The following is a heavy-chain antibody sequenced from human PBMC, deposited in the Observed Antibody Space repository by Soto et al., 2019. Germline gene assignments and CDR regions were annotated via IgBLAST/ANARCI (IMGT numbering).Heavy chain of an antibody. CDR2: IKSKTDGGTT. J-gene: IGHJ4*02. CDR3: TTSIRCQWPPH. V-gene: IGHV3-15*01. CDR1: GFTFSNAW. D-gene: IGHD6-19*01. Sequence: EVQLVESGGGLVKPGGSLRLSCAASGFTFSNAWMSWVRQAPGKGLEWVGRIKSKTDGGTTDYAAPVKGRLTISRDDSKNTLYLQMNSLKTEDTAVYYCTTSIRCQWPPHWGQGTLVTVSS.